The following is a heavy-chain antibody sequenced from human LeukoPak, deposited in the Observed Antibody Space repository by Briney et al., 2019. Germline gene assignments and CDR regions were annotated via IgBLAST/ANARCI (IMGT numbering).Heavy chain of an antibody. CDR1: GYTFTSYG. J-gene: IGHJ4*02. Sequence: ASVKVSCKASGYTFTSYGISWVRQAPGQGLEWMGWISAYNGNTNYAQKLQGRVTMTTDTSTSTAYMELRSLRSDDTAVYYCARQGYDSSGYRMVRFFDYWGQGTLVTVSS. CDR3: ARQGYDSSGYRMVRFFDY. CDR2: ISAYNGNT. V-gene: IGHV1-18*01. D-gene: IGHD3-22*01.